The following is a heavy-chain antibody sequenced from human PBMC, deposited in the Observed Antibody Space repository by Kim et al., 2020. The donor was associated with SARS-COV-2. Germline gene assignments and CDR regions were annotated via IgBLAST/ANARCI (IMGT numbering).Heavy chain of an antibody. D-gene: IGHD3-9*01. V-gene: IGHV4-39*01. CDR1: GGSISSSSYY. CDR2: IYYSGST. J-gene: IGHJ4*02. Sequence: SETLSLTCTVSGGSISSSSYYWGWIRQPPGKGLEWIGSIYYSGSTYYNPSLKSRVTISVDTSKNQFSLKLSSVTAADTAVYYCARQGSRGHILTGYYEDYFDYWGQGTLDTVSS. CDR3: ARQGSRGHILTGYYEDYFDY.